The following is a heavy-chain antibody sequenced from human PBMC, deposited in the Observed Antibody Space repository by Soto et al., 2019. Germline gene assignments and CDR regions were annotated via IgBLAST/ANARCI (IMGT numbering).Heavy chain of an antibody. CDR1: GFTFSSFW. V-gene: IGHV3-74*01. CDR2: INNDGSST. CDR3: ARDPLIGNTDYGLDV. J-gene: IGHJ6*02. D-gene: IGHD2-21*01. Sequence: PGGSLRLSCAASGFTFSSFWMHWVRQAPGEGLVWVSRINNDGSSTAYADSVKGRFTISRDNAKSTLYLQVTSLRAEDTAVYYCARDPLIGNTDYGLDVWGQGTTVTAP.